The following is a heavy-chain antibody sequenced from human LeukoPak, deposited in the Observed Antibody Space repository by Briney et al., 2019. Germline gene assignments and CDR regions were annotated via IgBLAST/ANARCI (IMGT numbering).Heavy chain of an antibody. J-gene: IGHJ4*02. CDR3: ARFDPGVHPGDY. CDR2: IIPISGTT. D-gene: IGHD3-10*01. CDR1: GGTFSNYG. Sequence: ASVKVSCKASGGTFSNYGIGWVRQAPGQGLEWMGGIIPISGTTIYAQNFQGRVTITADESTTTAYMELASLRFDDTAVYYCARFDPGVHPGDYWGQGTLVTVSS. V-gene: IGHV1-69*01.